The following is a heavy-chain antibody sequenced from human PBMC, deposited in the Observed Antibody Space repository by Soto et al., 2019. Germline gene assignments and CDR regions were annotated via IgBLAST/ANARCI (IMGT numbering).Heavy chain of an antibody. J-gene: IGHJ3*01. Sequence: SSVKVSCKTSGGTFSSYAISWVRQAPGQGLEWMGGIIPIFGTANYAQKFQGRVTITADESTSTAYMELSSLRSEDTAVYYCAREERCYYDSGGYLPYDCGLWGQGTNVTV. V-gene: IGHV1-69*13. D-gene: IGHD3-22*01. CDR3: AREERCYYDSGGYLPYDCGL. CDR2: IIPIFGTA. CDR1: GGTFSSYA.